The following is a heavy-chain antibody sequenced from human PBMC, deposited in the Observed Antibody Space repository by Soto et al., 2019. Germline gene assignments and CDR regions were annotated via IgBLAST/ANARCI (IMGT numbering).Heavy chain of an antibody. Sequence: QVQLQESGPGLVKPSQTLSLTCTVSGGSISSGGYYWSWIRQHPGKGLEWIGYIYYSGSTYYNYYTPXLXSXXTISVDTSKNQFSLKLSSVTAADTAVXYXARTPLLWGQGTLVTVSS. CDR1: GGSISSGGYY. CDR2: IYYSGST. CDR3: ARTPLL. V-gene: IGHV4-31*03. D-gene: IGHD1-26*01. J-gene: IGHJ1*01.